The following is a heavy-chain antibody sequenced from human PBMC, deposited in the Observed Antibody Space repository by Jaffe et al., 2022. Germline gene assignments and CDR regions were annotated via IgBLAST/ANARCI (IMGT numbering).Heavy chain of an antibody. D-gene: IGHD3-16*01. J-gene: IGHJ6*03. CDR1: GFTFSNAW. Sequence: EVQLVESGGGLVKPGGSLRLSCAASGFTFSNAWMSWVRQAPGKGLEWVGRIKSKTDGGTTDYAAPVKGRFTISRDDSKNTLYLQMNSLKTEDTAVYYCTTDLRRRQINYYYYYYMDVWGKGTTVTVSS. CDR2: IKSKTDGGTT. CDR3: TTDLRRRQINYYYYYYMDV. V-gene: IGHV3-15*01.